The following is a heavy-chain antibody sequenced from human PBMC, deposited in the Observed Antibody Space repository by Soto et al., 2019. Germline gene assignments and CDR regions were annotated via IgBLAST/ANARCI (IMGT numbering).Heavy chain of an antibody. Sequence: PGGSLRLSCAASGFTVSSNYMSWVRQAPGKGLEWVSVIYSGGSTYYADSVKGRFTISRDNSKNTLYLQMNSLRAEDTAVYYCARDGSSSGDYYYYGMDVWGQGTTVTVSS. D-gene: IGHD6-13*01. CDR1: GFTVSSNY. J-gene: IGHJ6*02. CDR3: ARDGSSSGDYYYYGMDV. V-gene: IGHV3-53*01. CDR2: IYSGGST.